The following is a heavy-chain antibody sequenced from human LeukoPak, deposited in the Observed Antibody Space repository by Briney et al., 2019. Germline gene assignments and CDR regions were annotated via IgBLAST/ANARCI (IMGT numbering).Heavy chain of an antibody. CDR1: GFTFDDYA. Sequence: GRSLRLSCAASGFTFDDYAMHWVRQAPGKGLEWVSGISWNSGSIGYADSVKGRFTISRDNAKNSLYLQMNSLRAEDTALYHCAKGGGTYWGGNWGQGTLVTVSS. V-gene: IGHV3-9*01. D-gene: IGHD1-26*01. CDR3: AKGGGTYWGGN. CDR2: ISWNSGSI. J-gene: IGHJ4*02.